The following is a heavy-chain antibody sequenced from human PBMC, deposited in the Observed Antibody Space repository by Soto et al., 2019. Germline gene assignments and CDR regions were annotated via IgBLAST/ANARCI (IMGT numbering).Heavy chain of an antibody. CDR3: ARDRGWASSSSREDY. D-gene: IGHD6-6*01. CDR2: ISSSSSTK. V-gene: IGHV3-48*02. J-gene: IGHJ4*02. CDR1: GFTFSSYS. Sequence: EVQLVESGGGLVQPGGSLRLSCAASGFTFSSYSMNWVRQAPGKGLEWVSYISSSSSTKYYADSVKGRFTISRDNAKNSLYLQMNSLRDEDTAVYYCARDRGWASSSSREDYWGQGTLVTVSS.